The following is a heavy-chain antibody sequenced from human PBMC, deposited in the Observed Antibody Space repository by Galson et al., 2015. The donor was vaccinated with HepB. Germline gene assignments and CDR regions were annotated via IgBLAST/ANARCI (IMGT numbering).Heavy chain of an antibody. CDR2: IKSKTDGGTT. CDR3: TTESSDFWSGYPHYFDY. CDR1: GFTFSNAW. Sequence: SLRLSCAASGFTFSNAWMNWVRQAPGKGLEWVGRIKSKTDGGTTDYAAPVKGRFTISRYDSKNTLYLQMNSLKTEDTAVYYCTTESSDFWSGYPHYFDYWGQGTLVTVSS. J-gene: IGHJ4*02. D-gene: IGHD3-3*01. V-gene: IGHV3-15*07.